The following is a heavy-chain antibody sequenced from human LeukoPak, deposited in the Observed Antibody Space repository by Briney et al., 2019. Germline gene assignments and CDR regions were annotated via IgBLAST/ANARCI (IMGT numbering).Heavy chain of an antibody. CDR2: IIPIFGTA. V-gene: IGHV1-69*13. J-gene: IGHJ4*02. CDR3: ARTREYNGYDLDY. D-gene: IGHD5-12*01. CDR1: GGTFSSYA. Sequence: ASVKVSCKASGGTFSSYAISWVRQAPGQGLEWMGGIIPIFGTANYAQKFQGRVTITADESTSTAYMELSSLRSEDTAVYYCARTREYNGYDLDYWGQGTLVTVSS.